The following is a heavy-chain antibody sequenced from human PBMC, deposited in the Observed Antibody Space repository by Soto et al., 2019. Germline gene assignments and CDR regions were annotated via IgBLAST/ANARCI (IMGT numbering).Heavy chain of an antibody. CDR1: GFTFSSYG. V-gene: IGHV3-30*18. Sequence: PGGSLRLSCAASGFTFSSYGMHWVRQAPGKGLEWVAVISYDGSNKYYAGSVKGRFTISRDNSKNTLYLQMNSLRAEDTAVYYCAKEPRGTPRGITYYYYYYGMDVWGQGTTVTVSS. J-gene: IGHJ6*02. CDR2: ISYDGSNK. D-gene: IGHD2-15*01. CDR3: AKEPRGTPRGITYYYYYYGMDV.